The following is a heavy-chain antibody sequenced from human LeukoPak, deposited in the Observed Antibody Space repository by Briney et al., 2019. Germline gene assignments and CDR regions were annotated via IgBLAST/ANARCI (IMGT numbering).Heavy chain of an antibody. J-gene: IGHJ4*02. CDR3: TNFDH. V-gene: IGHV3-23*01. CDR1: GFDFSNFG. CDR2: ITVDTRGT. Sequence: GGSLRLSCAASGFDFSNFGMNWVRQPPGKGLERVAAITVDTRGTYYDHSVKGRFTISRDNSKNTLYLQMNNLRVEDTAFYFCTNFDHWGQGTLVTVS.